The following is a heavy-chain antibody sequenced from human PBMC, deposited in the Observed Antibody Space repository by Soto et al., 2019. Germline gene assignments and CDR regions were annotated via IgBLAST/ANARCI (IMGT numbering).Heavy chain of an antibody. CDR3: AKGPTGLTKLGMDV. D-gene: IGHD4-17*01. V-gene: IGHV3-23*01. CDR2: ISGSGGST. Sequence: GSLRLSCAASGFTFSSYAMSWVRQAPGKGLEWVSAISGSGGSTYYADSVKGRFTISRDNSKNTLYLQMNSLRAEDTAVYYCAKGPTGLTKLGMDVWGQGTTVTVSS. J-gene: IGHJ6*02. CDR1: GFTFSSYA.